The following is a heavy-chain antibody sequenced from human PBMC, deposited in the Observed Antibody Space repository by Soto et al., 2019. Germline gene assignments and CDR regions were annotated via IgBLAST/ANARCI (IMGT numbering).Heavy chain of an antibody. CDR2: INAGSADI. J-gene: IGHJ4*02. Sequence: QVQLVQSGAEVKKPGASVKVSCRASGYTFTTYALHWVRQAPGQRLEWMGWINAGSADIKYSQKFQGRVTITRDTSASTVYMELSSLRSEDTAVYYCARVGRRGYSYGHFDYWGQGTLVTVSS. CDR1: GYTFTTYA. V-gene: IGHV1-3*01. CDR3: ARVGRRGYSYGHFDY. D-gene: IGHD5-18*01.